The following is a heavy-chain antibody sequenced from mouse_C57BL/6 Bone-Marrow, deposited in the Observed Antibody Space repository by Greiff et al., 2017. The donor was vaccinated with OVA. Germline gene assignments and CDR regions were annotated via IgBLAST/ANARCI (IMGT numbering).Heavy chain of an antibody. CDR1: GYTFTSYG. CDR2: IYPRSGNT. V-gene: IGHV1-81*01. J-gene: IGHJ3*01. CDR3: APNYYGSSEGFAY. D-gene: IGHD1-1*01. Sequence: LVESGAELARPGASVKLSCKASGYTFTSYGISWVKQRTGQGLAWIGEIYPRSGNTYYNEKFKGKATLTADKSSSTAYMELRSLTSEDSAVYFCAPNYYGSSEGFAYWGQGTLVTVSA.